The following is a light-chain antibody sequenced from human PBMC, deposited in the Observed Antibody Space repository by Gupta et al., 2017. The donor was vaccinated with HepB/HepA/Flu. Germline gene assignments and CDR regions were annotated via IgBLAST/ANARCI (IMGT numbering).Light chain of an antibody. CDR2: QDT. CDR3: QVWDSSTVV. CDR1: KLGDKY. J-gene: IGLJ2*01. V-gene: IGLV3-1*01. Sequence: SYELTQPPSVSVSPGQTASITCSGAKLGDKYACWYQQKPGQSPVLVIYQDTKRASGIPERFSGSNSGNTATLTISGTQTTDEADYYCQVWDSSTVVFGGGTKLTVL.